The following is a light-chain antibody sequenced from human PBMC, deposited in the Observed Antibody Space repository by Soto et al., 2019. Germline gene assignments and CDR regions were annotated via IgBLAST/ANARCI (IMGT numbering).Light chain of an antibody. CDR1: QSVSGN. J-gene: IGKJ1*01. V-gene: IGKV3-15*01. CDR3: QQYNNLPPA. Sequence: EIVMTQSPATLSVSPGERATLSCRASQSVSGNLAWYQQKPGQAPRLLIYRASTRATGIQARFSGSGSGTEFTLTISSLQSEDCAVYYCQQYNNLPPAFGQGTKMEIK. CDR2: RAS.